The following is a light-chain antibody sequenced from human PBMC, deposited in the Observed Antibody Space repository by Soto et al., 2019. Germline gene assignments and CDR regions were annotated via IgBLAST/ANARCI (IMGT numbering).Light chain of an antibody. CDR2: DVT. V-gene: IGLV2-14*03. CDR1: SSDVGNNNY. CDR3: SSLTGSSYV. J-gene: IGLJ1*01. Sequence: QSVLTQPASVSGSPGQSITISCTGTSSDVGNNNYVSWYQHNPGRAPKVMICDVTKRPSGVSNRFSGSKSGNTASLTISGLQADDEADYYCSSLTGSSYVFGTGTKLTVL.